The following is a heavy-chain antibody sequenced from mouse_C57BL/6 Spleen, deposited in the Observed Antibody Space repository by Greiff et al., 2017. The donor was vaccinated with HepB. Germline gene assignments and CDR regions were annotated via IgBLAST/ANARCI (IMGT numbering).Heavy chain of an antibody. D-gene: IGHD1-1*01. J-gene: IGHJ4*01. CDR3: ARESRDYYYGSSFFMDY. CDR1: GYTFTSYW. V-gene: IGHV1-55*01. CDR2: IYPGSGST. Sequence: QVQLQQPGAELVKPGASVKMSCKASGYTFTSYWITWVKQRPGQGLEWIGDIYPGSGSTNYNEKFKSKATLTVDTSSSTAYMQLSSLTSEDSAVYYCARESRDYYYGSSFFMDYWGQGTSVTVSS.